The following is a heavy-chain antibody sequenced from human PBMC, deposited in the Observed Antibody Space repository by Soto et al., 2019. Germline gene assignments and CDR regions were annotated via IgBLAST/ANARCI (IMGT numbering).Heavy chain of an antibody. CDR3: ARERWGATGLDELDI. CDR1: GFTFSSYA. J-gene: IGHJ3*02. Sequence: EVQLVESGGGLVQPGGSLRLSCAASGFTFSSYAMHWVRQAPGKGLEYVSAISSNGGSTYYANSVKGRFTISRDNSKNTLYLQMGSLRAEDMAVYYCARERWGATGLDELDIWGQGTMVTVSS. V-gene: IGHV3-64*01. CDR2: ISSNGGST. D-gene: IGHD1-26*01.